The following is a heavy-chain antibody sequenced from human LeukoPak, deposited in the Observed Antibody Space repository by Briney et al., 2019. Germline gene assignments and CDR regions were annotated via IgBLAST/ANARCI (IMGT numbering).Heavy chain of an antibody. D-gene: IGHD4-17*01. Sequence: SETLSLTCTVSGGSISSGGYYWSWIRQPPGKGLEWIGYIYYSGSTYYNPSLKSRVTISVDTSKNQFSLKLSSVTAADTAVYYCARGSYGDLPAFDYWGQGTLVTVSS. CDR3: ARGSYGDLPAFDY. V-gene: IGHV4-31*03. CDR1: GGSISSGGYY. CDR2: IYYSGST. J-gene: IGHJ4*02.